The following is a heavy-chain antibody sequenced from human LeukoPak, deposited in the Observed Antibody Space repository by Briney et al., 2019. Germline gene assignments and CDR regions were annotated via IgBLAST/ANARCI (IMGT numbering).Heavy chain of an antibody. CDR2: IYYSGNT. CDR3: ASQLRYFDWLHYYYYMDV. Sequence: SQTLSLTCAVSGVSISSGSYSWSWIRQPPGKGLEWIGAIYYSGNTDYNPSLKSRITISADTSRNQFSLKLSSVTAADTAVYYCASQLRYFDWLHYYYYMDVWGKGTTVTISS. J-gene: IGHJ6*03. V-gene: IGHV4-30-2*03. CDR1: GVSISSGSYS. D-gene: IGHD3-9*01.